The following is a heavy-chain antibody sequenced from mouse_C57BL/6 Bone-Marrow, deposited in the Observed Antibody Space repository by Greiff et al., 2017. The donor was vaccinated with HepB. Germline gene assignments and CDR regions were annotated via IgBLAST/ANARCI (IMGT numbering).Heavy chain of an antibody. CDR2: IYPGDGDT. D-gene: IGHD1-1*01. CDR1: GYAFSSSW. J-gene: IGHJ1*03. CDR3: ARSDYYGTPYWYFDV. Sequence: VQLQQSGPELVKPGASVKISCKASGYAFSSSWMNWVKQRPGKGLEWIGRIYPGDGDTNYNGKFKGKATLTADKSSSTAYMQLSSLTSEDSAVYFCARSDYYGTPYWYFDVWGTGTTVTVSS. V-gene: IGHV1-82*01.